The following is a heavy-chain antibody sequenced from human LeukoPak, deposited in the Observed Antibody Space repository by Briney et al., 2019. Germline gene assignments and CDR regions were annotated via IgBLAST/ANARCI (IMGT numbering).Heavy chain of an antibody. CDR3: ARENSGSYREFDY. CDR2: IYTSGST. J-gene: IGHJ4*02. D-gene: IGHD1-26*01. CDR1: GGSISSYY. V-gene: IGHV4-4*07. Sequence: SETLSLTYTVSGGSISSYYWSWIRQPAGRGLEWIGRIYTSGSTNYNASLKSRVSMSVDTSKNQFSLKLSSVTAADTAVFYCARENSGSYREFDYWGQGTLVTVSS.